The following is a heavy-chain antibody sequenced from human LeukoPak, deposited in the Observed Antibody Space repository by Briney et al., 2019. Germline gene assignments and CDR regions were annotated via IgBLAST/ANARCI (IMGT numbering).Heavy chain of an antibody. CDR2: IVSSGSNI. J-gene: IGHJ3*02. CDR1: GFTFSYYY. D-gene: IGHD3-22*01. CDR3: ARALYDSSGYYYIGAFDI. Sequence: PGGSLRLSCAASGFTFSYYYMNWIRQAPGKGLEWVSYIVSSGSNIYYADSVKGRFTISRDNAKNSLYLQMNSLRAEDTAVYYCARALYDSSGYYYIGAFDIWGQGTMVTVSS. V-gene: IGHV3-11*04.